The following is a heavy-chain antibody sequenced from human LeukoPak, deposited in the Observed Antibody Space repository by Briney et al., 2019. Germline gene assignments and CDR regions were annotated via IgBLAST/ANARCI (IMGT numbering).Heavy chain of an antibody. V-gene: IGHV1-58*02. CDR2: IVVGSGNT. J-gene: IGHJ4*02. CDR3: AAVNYGGNSDPLGY. CDR1: GFTFTSSA. Sequence: GASVTVSCKASGFTFTSSAMQWVRQARGQCLEWIGWIVVGSGNTNYAQKFQERVTITRDMSTSTAYMELSSLRSEDTAVYYCAAVNYGGNSDPLGYWGQGTLVTVSS. D-gene: IGHD4-23*01.